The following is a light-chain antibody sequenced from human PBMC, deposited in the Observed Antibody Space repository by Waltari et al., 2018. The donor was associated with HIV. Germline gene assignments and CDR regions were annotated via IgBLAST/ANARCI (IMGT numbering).Light chain of an antibody. J-gene: IGKJ5*01. CDR3: QQRSNWPPEIT. Sequence: EIVLTQSPATLSLSPGERATLPCRASQSVNTYLAWYQQKPGQAPRLLICDASNRATGIPARFSGSGSGTDFTLTISSLEPEDFAVYYCQQRSNWPPEITFGQGTRLEIK. CDR2: DAS. V-gene: IGKV3-11*01. CDR1: QSVNTY.